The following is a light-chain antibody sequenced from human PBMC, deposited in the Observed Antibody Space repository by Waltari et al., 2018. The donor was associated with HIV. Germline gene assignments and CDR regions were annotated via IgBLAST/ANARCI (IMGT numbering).Light chain of an antibody. CDR2: DVI. V-gene: IGLV2-8*01. J-gene: IGLJ2*01. CDR3: SSHAGSKVV. CDR1: SSDLGCYNS. Sequence: QSALTPPPSASGSPGQSVTLSCTGPSSDLGCYNSVSWHQQHPGKAPKLILYDVIKRPSGVPDRFSGSKSGNTASLTVSGLQPEDEADYYCSSHAGSKVVFGGGTRLTVL.